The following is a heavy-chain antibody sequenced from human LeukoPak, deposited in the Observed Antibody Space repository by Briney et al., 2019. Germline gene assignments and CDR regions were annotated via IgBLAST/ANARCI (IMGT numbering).Heavy chain of an antibody. CDR3: ARLSGYSSGHYYSDY. CDR1: GGSISSDY. J-gene: IGHJ4*02. Sequence: SETLSLTCTVSGGSISSDYWSWIRQPPGKGLEWIGYIYYRGSTNYNPSLKSRVTISVDTSKNQFSLKLSSATAADTAVYYCARLSGYSSGHYYSDYWGQGTLVTVSS. D-gene: IGHD3-22*01. CDR2: IYYRGST. V-gene: IGHV4-59*01.